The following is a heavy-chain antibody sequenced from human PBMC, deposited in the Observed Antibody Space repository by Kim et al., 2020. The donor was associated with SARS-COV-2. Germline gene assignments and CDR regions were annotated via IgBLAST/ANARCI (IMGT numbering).Heavy chain of an antibody. CDR1: GFTFSSYW. CDR3: ARGGKFYYDTSGYPDDF. Sequence: GGSLRLSCAVSGFTFSSYWMSWVRQAPGKGLEWVANIKQDGSEKNYVDSVRGRFTISRDNAKNSVYLQMNSLRAEDTALYYCARGGKFYYDTSGYPDDFWGQGTLVTVSS. CDR2: IKQDGSEK. V-gene: IGHV3-7*01. D-gene: IGHD3-22*01. J-gene: IGHJ4*02.